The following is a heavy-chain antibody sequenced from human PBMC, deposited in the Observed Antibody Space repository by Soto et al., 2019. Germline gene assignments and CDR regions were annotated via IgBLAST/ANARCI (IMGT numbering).Heavy chain of an antibody. CDR2: IYYTGST. V-gene: IGHV4-61*01. J-gene: IGHJ4*02. CDR1: GVSVSGGSYY. D-gene: IGHD6-6*01. CDR3: SRGIAARPLDY. Sequence: QVQLQESGPRLVKPSETLSLTCTVSGVSVSGGSYYWSWIRQPPGKALEWIGYIYYTGSTNYNPSLKSRVTISVDTSKNQFSLNLRSVTAADTAMYYCSRGIAARPLDYWGRGTLVTVSS.